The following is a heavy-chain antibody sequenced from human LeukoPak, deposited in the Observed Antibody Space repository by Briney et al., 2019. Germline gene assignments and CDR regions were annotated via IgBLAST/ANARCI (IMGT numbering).Heavy chain of an antibody. Sequence: PGGSLRLSCAGSGFTFRSYSMKWVRQAPGKGLEWVSSISSSSSYIYYADAVKGRFTISRDNAKTSLYLQMNSLRAEDTAVYYCARLHCSGGSCHFFDYWGQGTLVTVSS. CDR2: ISSSSSYI. D-gene: IGHD2-15*01. J-gene: IGHJ4*02. CDR3: ARLHCSGGSCHFFDY. CDR1: GFTFRSYS. V-gene: IGHV3-21*06.